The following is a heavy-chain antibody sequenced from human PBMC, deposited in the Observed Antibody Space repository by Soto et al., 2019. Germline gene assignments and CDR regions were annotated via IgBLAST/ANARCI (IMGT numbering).Heavy chain of an antibody. CDR3: ARCRAERYYYGLEV. CDR1: GGTFSTYA. J-gene: IGHJ6*02. Sequence: SVKVSCKASGGTFSTYAISWVRQAPGQGLEWMGGLINIFARPHYAQKFQGRVSITADESTNTTFMELTNLRTADKADYWCARCRAERYYYGLEVWGQGTTVTVSS. V-gene: IGHV1-69*13. D-gene: IGHD1-1*01. CDR2: LINIFARP.